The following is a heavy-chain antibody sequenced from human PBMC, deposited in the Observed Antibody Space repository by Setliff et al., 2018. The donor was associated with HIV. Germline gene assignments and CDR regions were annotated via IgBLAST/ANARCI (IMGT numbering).Heavy chain of an antibody. V-gene: IGHV1-18*01. D-gene: IGHD3-22*01. Sequence: ASVKVSCKASGYTFTSYGISWVRQAPGQGLEWMGWISAYNGNTIYAQKVQGRVTMTTDTSTSTAYMELRSLRSDDTAVYYCARSGPQTTWYFDRCGYSHNYWGQGTLVTVSS. CDR2: ISAYNGNT. J-gene: IGHJ4*02. CDR3: ARSGPQTTWYFDRCGYSHNY. CDR1: GYTFTSYG.